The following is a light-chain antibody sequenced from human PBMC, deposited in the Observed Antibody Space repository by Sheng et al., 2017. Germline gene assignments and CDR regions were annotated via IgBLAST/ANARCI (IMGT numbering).Light chain of an antibody. J-gene: IGKJ2*01. CDR3: QQVTIYPYT. CDR1: EAIRNS. V-gene: IGKV1-NL1*01. Sequence: DIQMTQSPSSLSASLGDRVTITCRASEAIRNSLAWYQLKPGKAPKLFLYAVSTLETGVPSRFSGSGSGTEFTLTINTLQPDDFATYYCQQVTIYPYTFGQGTKLEIK. CDR2: AVS.